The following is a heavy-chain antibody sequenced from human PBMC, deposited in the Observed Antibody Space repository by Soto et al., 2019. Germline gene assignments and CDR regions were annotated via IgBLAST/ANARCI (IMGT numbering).Heavy chain of an antibody. CDR3: ARTVCSSASCYGYYYYGLDV. V-gene: IGHV4-31*03. Sequence: SETPSLSCTVSGDSISSTNNYWIWIRQHPGKGLDWIGYIYYSGSTYYNPSLKSRPAISVDTSKNQFSLKLSSVTAADTAVYYCARTVCSSASCYGYYYYGLDVWGQGTTVTVSS. J-gene: IGHJ6*02. D-gene: IGHD2-2*01. CDR2: IYYSGST. CDR1: GDSISSTNNY.